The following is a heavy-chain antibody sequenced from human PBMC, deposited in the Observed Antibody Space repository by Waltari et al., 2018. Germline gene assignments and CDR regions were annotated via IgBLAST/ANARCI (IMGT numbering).Heavy chain of an antibody. J-gene: IGHJ4*02. CDR3: ARGRLWGFDL. Sequence: EEQLVESGGGLVQPGGSLRLSCAASGFTFSSDWMCWVRQAPGKGLGWVANIKQDASEKHYVDSLKGRITVSRDNAKNSLYLDMDSLRAEDTAVYYCARGRLWGFDLWGQGTLVTVSS. CDR2: IKQDASEK. V-gene: IGHV3-7*04. D-gene: IGHD3-16*01. CDR1: GFTFSSDW.